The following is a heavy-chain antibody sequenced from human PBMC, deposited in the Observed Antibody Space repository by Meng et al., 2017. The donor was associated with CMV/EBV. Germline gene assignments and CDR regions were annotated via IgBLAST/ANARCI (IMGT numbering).Heavy chain of an antibody. D-gene: IGHD2-2*01. CDR3: ARDGRYCSSTSCYVVGNYYYYYGMDV. Sequence: SVKVSCKASGGTFSSYTISWVRQAPGQGLEWMGRIIPILGIANYAQKFQGRVTITADKSTRTAYMELSSLISEDTAVYYCARDGRYCSSTSCYVVGNYYYYYGMDVWGQGTTVTVSS. CDR2: IIPILGIA. V-gene: IGHV1-69*04. CDR1: GGTFSSYT. J-gene: IGHJ6*02.